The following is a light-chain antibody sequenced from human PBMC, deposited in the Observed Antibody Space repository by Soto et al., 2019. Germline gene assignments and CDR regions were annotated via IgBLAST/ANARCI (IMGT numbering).Light chain of an antibody. V-gene: IGLV2-14*01. CDR3: SSYTSSRTRVV. CDR1: SSDVGGYNY. J-gene: IGLJ2*01. CDR2: EVS. Sequence: QSVLTQPASVSGSPGQSITISCTGTSSDVGGYNYVSWYQQHPGKAPKLMIYEVSNRPSGVSNRFSGSKSGNTASLTISGLQAEDEADYYCSSYTSSRTRVVFGGGTQLTVL.